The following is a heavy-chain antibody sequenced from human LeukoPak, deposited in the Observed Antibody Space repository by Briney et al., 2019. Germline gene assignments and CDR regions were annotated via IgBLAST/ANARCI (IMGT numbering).Heavy chain of an antibody. V-gene: IGHV4-34*01. CDR1: GGSFRGYF. J-gene: IGHJ4*02. CDR3: AAELDGYKTFDQ. D-gene: IGHD5-24*01. Sequence: SETLSLTCDVHGGSFRGYFWNWIRQPPGKGLEWIGEINHSGRDKYNPSLKSRVTISVETSNNAFSLKVSSVTAADTAVYYCAAELDGYKTFDQWGQGTLVTVSS. CDR2: INHSGRD.